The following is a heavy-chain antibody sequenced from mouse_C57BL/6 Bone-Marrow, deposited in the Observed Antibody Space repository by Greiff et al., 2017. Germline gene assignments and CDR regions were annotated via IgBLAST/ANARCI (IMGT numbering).Heavy chain of an antibody. Sequence: VQLVESGPGLVAPSQSLSITCTVSGFSLTSYAISWVRQPPGKGLEWLVVLWTGGGTHSTSALKSKLSISKDNSKSQVFLKMNSLQTDDTARYYCAINENYYPDYCGQGTTLTVSS. J-gene: IGHJ2*01. CDR1: GFSLTSYA. D-gene: IGHD2-1*01. CDR2: LWTGGGT. CDR3: AINENYYPDY. V-gene: IGHV2-9-1*01.